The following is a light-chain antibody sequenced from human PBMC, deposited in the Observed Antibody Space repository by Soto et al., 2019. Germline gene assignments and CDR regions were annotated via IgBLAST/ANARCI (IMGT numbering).Light chain of an antibody. CDR2: DAS. V-gene: IGKV1-5*01. J-gene: IGKJ2*01. CDR1: ESISSW. CDR3: QQYSTYVYT. Sequence: DIQMTQSPSTLSASVGDRVTITCRASESISSWLAWYQQKPGKAPKVLIYDASSLESGVPSRFSGSGSRKEFTLTITSLKPEDFATYYCQQYSTYVYTFGQGTKVDTK.